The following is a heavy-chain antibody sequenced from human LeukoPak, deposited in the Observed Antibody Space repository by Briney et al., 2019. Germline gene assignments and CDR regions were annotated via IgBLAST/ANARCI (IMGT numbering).Heavy chain of an antibody. CDR2: IIPIFGTA. Sequence: ASVKVSCKASGYTFTSYGISWVRQAPGQGLEWMGGIIPIFGTANYAQKFQGRVTITADESTSTAYMELSSLRSEDTAVYYCARGGLRFLEWLSPSYGMDVWGQGTTVTVSS. J-gene: IGHJ6*02. CDR1: GYTFTSYG. D-gene: IGHD3-3*01. CDR3: ARGGLRFLEWLSPSYGMDV. V-gene: IGHV1-69*13.